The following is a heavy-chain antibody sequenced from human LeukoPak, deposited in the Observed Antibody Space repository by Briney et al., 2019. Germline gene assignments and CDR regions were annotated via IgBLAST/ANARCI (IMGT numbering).Heavy chain of an antibody. CDR1: GGSISSGDYY. CDR2: IYYSGST. V-gene: IGHV4-30-4*08. Sequence: SETLSLTCTVSGGSISSGDYYWSWIRQPPGKGLEWIGYIYYSGSTFHYNPSLKRLVNTSVDTSKNQFSLRLSSVTAVDTAVYYCASTNCSSASCYGANWFDPWGQGTLVTVSS. J-gene: IGHJ5*02. D-gene: IGHD2-2*01. CDR3: ASTNCSSASCYGANWFDP.